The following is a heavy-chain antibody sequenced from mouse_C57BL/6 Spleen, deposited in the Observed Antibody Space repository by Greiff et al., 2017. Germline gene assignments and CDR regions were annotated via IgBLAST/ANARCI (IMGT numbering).Heavy chain of an antibody. V-gene: IGHV1-81*01. D-gene: IGHD2-4*01. Sequence: VKLQESGAELARPGASVKLSCKASGYTFTSYGISWVKQRTGQGLEWIGEIYPRSGNTYYNEKFKGKATLTADKSSSTAYMELRSLTSEDSAVYFCARRDDYDGYWYFDVWGKGTTVTVSS. J-gene: IGHJ1*03. CDR3: ARRDDYDGYWYFDV. CDR2: IYPRSGNT. CDR1: GYTFTSYG.